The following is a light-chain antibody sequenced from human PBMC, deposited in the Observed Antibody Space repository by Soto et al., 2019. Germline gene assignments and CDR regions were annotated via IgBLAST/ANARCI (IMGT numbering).Light chain of an antibody. CDR1: QSVSSS. CDR3: QQYGGSPSIT. Sequence: EMVMTQSPATLSVSPGERVTLSCRASQSVSSSLAWYQQRPGQAPRLLIYGASTRATGIPARFSGSGSGTEFTLTISSLQSEDSAVYYCQQYGGSPSITFGQGTRLEIK. J-gene: IGKJ5*01. CDR2: GAS. V-gene: IGKV3-15*01.